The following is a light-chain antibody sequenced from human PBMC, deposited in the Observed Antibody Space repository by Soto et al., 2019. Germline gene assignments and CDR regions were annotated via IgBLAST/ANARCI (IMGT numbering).Light chain of an antibody. V-gene: IGKV3-15*01. Sequence: ENVLTQSPATLSLSPGERATLSCRASQSVGRYLAWFQQKPGQAPRLLVYGASPRATTIPARFIGSGSGTEFTLTISSLQSEDFALYYCQQYNDWPLTFGQGTKVDIK. CDR1: QSVGRY. CDR2: GAS. CDR3: QQYNDWPLT. J-gene: IGKJ1*01.